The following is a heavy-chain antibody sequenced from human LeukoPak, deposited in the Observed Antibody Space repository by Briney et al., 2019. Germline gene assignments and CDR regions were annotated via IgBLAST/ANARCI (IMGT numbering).Heavy chain of an antibody. CDR2: ITWNSGNI. V-gene: IGHV3-9*01. Sequence: SGGSLRLSCAASGFTFDDYAMHWVRHAPGKGLEWVSGITWNSGNIGYADSVKGRFTMSRDNAKNSLYLQMGSLRAEDTAVYYCVKEHYGSSGRKGFDIWGQGTMVTVSS. CDR3: VKEHYGSSGRKGFDI. CDR1: GFTFDDYA. J-gene: IGHJ3*02. D-gene: IGHD3-22*01.